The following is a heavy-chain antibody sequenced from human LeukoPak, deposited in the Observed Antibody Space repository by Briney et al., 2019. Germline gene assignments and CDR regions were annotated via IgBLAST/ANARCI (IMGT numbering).Heavy chain of an antibody. CDR2: ISGSGGST. J-gene: IGHJ6*02. CDR1: GFTFSSYA. Sequence: GGSLRLSCAASGFTFSSYAMSWVRQAPGKGLEWVSAISGSGGSTYYADSVKGRFTISRDNSKNTLYLQTNSLRAEDTAVYYCASRLGYCSGGSCYASMDVWGQGTTVTVSS. V-gene: IGHV3-23*01. CDR3: ASRLGYCSGGSCYASMDV. D-gene: IGHD2-15*01.